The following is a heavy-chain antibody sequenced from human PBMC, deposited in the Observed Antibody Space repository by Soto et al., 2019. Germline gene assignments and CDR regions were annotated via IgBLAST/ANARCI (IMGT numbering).Heavy chain of an antibody. V-gene: IGHV2-26*01. D-gene: IGHD3-16*02. Sequence: SGPTLVNPTETLTLTCTVSGFSLSNARMGVSWIRQPPGKALEWLAHIFSNDEKSYSTSLKSRLTISKDTSKSQVVLTMTNMDPVDTATYYCARLRGGSYDYIWGSYRYVFDYWGQGTLITAPQ. CDR3: ARLRGGSYDYIWGSYRYVFDY. J-gene: IGHJ4*02. CDR2: IFSNDEK. CDR1: GFSLSNARMG.